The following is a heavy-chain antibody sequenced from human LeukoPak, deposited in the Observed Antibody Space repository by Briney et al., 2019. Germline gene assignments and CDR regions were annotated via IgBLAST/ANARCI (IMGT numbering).Heavy chain of an antibody. D-gene: IGHD6-19*01. CDR1: GFTFTSSA. CDR2: IVVGSGNT. CDR3: AKGGVAGTGYFDY. Sequence: SVKVSCKASGFTFTSSAVQWVRQARGQRLEWIGWIVVGSGNTNYAQKFQERVTITRDMSTSTAYMELSSLRSEDTAVYYCAKGGVAGTGYFDYWGQGTLVTVSS. J-gene: IGHJ4*02. V-gene: IGHV1-58*01.